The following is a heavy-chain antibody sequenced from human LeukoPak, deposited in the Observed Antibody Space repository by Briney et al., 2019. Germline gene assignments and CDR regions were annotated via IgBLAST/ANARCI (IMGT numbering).Heavy chain of an antibody. CDR1: GFTFSSYA. J-gene: IGHJ4*02. CDR2: ISYDGSNK. Sequence: GGSLRLSCAASGFTFSSYAMHWVRQAPGKGLEWVAVISYDGSNKYYADSVKGRFTTSRDNSKNTLYLQTNSLRAEDTAVYYCARGDEYSSSWYESYYFDYWGQGTLVTVSS. CDR3: ARGDEYSSSWYESYYFDY. V-gene: IGHV3-30-3*01. D-gene: IGHD6-13*01.